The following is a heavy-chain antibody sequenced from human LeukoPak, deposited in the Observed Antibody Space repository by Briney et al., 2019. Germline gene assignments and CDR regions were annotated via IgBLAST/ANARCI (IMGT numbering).Heavy chain of an antibody. J-gene: IGHJ4*02. CDR3: ARARRMVAATSY. CDR1: GFTFSSYG. CDR2: IRYDGSNK. V-gene: IGHV3-30*02. D-gene: IGHD2-15*01. Sequence: GGSLRLSCAASGFTFSSYGMHWVRQAPGKGLEWVAFIRYDGSNKYYADSVKGRFTISRDNSKNTLYLQMNSLRAEDTAVYYCARARRMVAATSYWGQGTLVTVSS.